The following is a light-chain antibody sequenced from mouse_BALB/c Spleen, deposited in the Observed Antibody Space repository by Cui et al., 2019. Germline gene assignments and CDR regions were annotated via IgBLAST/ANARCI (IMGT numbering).Light chain of an antibody. CDR2: YTA. CDR1: QGISNY. J-gene: IGKJ1*01. Sequence: DIQMTQTTSSLSSSLGDRVTISCSARQGISNYLNWYQQKQDGTVKLLIYYTASLHSGVPSRFSGRGYGTDYSLTISNLEPEDIATYYCQQYSKLPPTFGGGTKLEIK. V-gene: IGKV10-94*01. CDR3: QQYSKLPPT.